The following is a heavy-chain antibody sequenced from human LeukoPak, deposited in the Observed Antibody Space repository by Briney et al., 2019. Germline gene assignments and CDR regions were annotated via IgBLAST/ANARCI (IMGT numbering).Heavy chain of an antibody. CDR1: GFIFNTYF. CDR3: ARSGPEHWGSNYYFYMDV. CDR2: IDTDGSGT. D-gene: IGHD7-27*01. Sequence: PGGSLTLSCVVSGFIFNTYFMHWVRQSPGKGLVWVSHIDTDGSGTGYADSVKGRFIISRDNAKNTLYLQMHSLRAEDTAVYYCARSGPEHWGSNYYFYMDVWGKGTTVTVSS. V-gene: IGHV3-74*01. J-gene: IGHJ6*03.